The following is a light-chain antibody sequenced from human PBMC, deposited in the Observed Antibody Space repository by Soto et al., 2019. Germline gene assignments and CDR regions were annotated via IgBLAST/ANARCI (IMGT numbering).Light chain of an antibody. CDR1: QSISTS. V-gene: IGKV1-5*03. Sequence: DNQMTQSPSTLSAFVGDTLTPHPDASQSISTSLACYQQKPGKAPKLLIYLASSLESGVPARFSGSGSATDFTLSISSLQTDDFATYYCKQYGSYSRTFGKGTKVDIK. CDR2: LAS. CDR3: KQYGSYSRT. J-gene: IGKJ1*01.